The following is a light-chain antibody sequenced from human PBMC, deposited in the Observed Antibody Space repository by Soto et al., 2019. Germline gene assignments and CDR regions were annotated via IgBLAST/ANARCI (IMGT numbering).Light chain of an antibody. V-gene: IGKV3D-15*01. CDR2: GIS. CDR1: QIVSSN. J-gene: IGKJ4*01. CDR3: QQYGSWPLT. Sequence: TDAAATQTVSPGERATLSFMSIQIVSSNLAWYQQKPGQAPRLLIYGISARATGIPARFSGSGSGTEFTLTISSLESEDFAVYYCQQYGSWPLTFGGGTKVDIK.